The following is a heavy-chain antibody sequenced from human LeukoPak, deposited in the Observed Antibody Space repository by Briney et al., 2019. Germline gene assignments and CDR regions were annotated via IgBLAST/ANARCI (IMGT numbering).Heavy chain of an antibody. J-gene: IGHJ4*02. CDR2: INYSGNG. V-gene: IGHV4-39*01. CDR3: ARHLTTWGDN. Sequence: PSETLSLTCAVSGRSIGGSSYYWGWIRQLPGKGLGWIGSINYSGNGYYSPSLKGRLTMSVDTSKNHFSLKLTSVTAADSGLYYCARHLTTWGDNWGQGTVVIVSS. CDR1: GRSIGGSSYY. D-gene: IGHD4-17*01.